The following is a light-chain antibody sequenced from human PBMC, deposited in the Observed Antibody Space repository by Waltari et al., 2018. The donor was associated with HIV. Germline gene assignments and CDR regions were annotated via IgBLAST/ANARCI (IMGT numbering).Light chain of an antibody. CDR2: ANN. J-gene: IGLJ2*01. CDR3: QSYDRSLSGRV. Sequence: QSVLTQPPSVSGAPGQRVTISCPGSSANIGPGYDVHWYQQLPGTAPKLLIYANNNRPSGVPDRFSGSKSGTSASLAITGLQAEDEADYYCQSYDRSLSGRVFGGGTKLTVL. V-gene: IGLV1-40*01. CDR1: SANIGPGYD.